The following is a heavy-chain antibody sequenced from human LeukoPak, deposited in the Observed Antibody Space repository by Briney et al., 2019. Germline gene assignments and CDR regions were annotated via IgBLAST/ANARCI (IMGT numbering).Heavy chain of an antibody. D-gene: IGHD3-16*01. CDR2: IDPSDTYT. J-gene: IGHJ3*01. Sequence: GESLKISCKGLQYTFSNYWITWVRQVPGKGLEWMGMIDPSDTYTKYSPSFQGHVTLSVDKSIDTAYLQWSGLKASDTAIYFCARHKVLGGITIDVFDLWGQGTLVTVSS. CDR1: QYTFSNYW. V-gene: IGHV5-10-1*01. CDR3: ARHKVLGGITIDVFDL.